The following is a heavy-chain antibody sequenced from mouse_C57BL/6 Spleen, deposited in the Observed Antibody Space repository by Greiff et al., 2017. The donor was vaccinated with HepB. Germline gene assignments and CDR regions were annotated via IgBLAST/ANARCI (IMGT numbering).Heavy chain of an antibody. J-gene: IGHJ2*01. D-gene: IGHD2-4*01. CDR2: ISSGSSTI. Sequence: EVKLVESGGGLVKPGGSLKLSCAASGFTFSDYGMHWVRQAPEKGLEWVAYISSGSSTIYYADTVKGRFTISRDNAKNTLFLQMTSLRSEDTAMYYCARGVYYDYPYYFDYWGQGTTLTVSS. V-gene: IGHV5-17*01. CDR3: ARGVYYDYPYYFDY. CDR1: GFTFSDYG.